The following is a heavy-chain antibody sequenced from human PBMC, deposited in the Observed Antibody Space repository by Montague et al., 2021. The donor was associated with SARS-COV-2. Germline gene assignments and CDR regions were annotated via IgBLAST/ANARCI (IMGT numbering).Heavy chain of an antibody. CDR1: GFTFDDYA. Sequence: SLRLSCAASGFTFDDYAMHWVRQAPGKGLEWVSGISWNSGSIGYADSAKGRFTISRDNAKNSLYLQMNSLRAEDTALYYCAKDGSSSWYGWFDPWGQGTLVTVSS. CDR2: ISWNSGSI. V-gene: IGHV3-9*01. J-gene: IGHJ5*02. CDR3: AKDGSSSWYGWFDP. D-gene: IGHD6-13*01.